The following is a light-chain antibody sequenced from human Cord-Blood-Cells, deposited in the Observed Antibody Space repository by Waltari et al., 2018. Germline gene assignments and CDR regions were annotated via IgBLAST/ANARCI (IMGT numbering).Light chain of an antibody. CDR1: SSDVGGYNY. CDR2: EVS. V-gene: IGLV2-8*01. CDR3: SSYTSSSTWV. J-gene: IGLJ3*02. Sequence: QSALTQPPSASGSPGQSVTIPCTGTSSDVGGYNYVSCYQQHPGKAPKLMIYEVSKRPSGVPDRFSGSKSGNTDSLTISGLQAEDEADYYCSSYTSSSTWVFGGGTKLTVL.